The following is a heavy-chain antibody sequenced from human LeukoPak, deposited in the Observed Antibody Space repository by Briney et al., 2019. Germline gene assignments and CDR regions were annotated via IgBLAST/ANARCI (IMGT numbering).Heavy chain of an antibody. CDR2: IDTSGST. J-gene: IGHJ1*01. V-gene: IGHV4-4*07. CDR1: GGSISSYY. D-gene: IGHD2-2*01. CDR3: ARDAGGGRYCSSTSCPPGVYFQH. Sequence: SETLSLTCTVSGGSISSYYWSWIRQPAGKGLEWIGRIDTSGSTNYNPSLKSRVTMSVDTSKNQFSLKLSSVTAADTAVYYCARDAGGGRYCSSTSCPPGVYFQHWGQGTLVTVSS.